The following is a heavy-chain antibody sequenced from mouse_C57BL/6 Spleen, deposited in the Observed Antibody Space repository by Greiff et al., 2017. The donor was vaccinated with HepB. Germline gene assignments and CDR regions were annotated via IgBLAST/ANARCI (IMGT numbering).Heavy chain of an antibody. D-gene: IGHD2-4*01. V-gene: IGHV14-4*01. CDR2: IDPENGDT. CDR1: GFNIKDDY. CDR3: TPIYYDYDAY. J-gene: IGHJ3*01. Sequence: EVQLKESGAELVRPGASVKLSCTASGFNIKDDYMHWVKQRPEQGLEWIGWIDPENGDTEYASKFQGKATITADTSSNTAYLQLSSLTSEDTAVYYCTPIYYDYDAYWGQGTLVTVSA.